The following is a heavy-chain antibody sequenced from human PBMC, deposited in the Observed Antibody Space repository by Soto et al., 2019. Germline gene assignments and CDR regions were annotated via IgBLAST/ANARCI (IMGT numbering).Heavy chain of an antibody. CDR3: ARAPVGAGGDNFDY. CDR2: IWYDGSNK. V-gene: IGHV3-33*01. J-gene: IGHJ4*02. D-gene: IGHD1-26*01. CDR1: GFTFSSYG. Sequence: ESGGGVVQPGRSLRLSCAASGFTFSSYGMHWVRQAPGKGLEWVAVIWYDGSNKYYADSVKGRFTISRDNSKNTLYLQMNSLRAEDTAVYYCARAPVGAGGDNFDYWGQGTLVTVSS.